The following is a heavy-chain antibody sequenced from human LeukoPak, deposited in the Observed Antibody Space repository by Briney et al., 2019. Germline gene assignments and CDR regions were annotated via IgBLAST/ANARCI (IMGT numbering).Heavy chain of an antibody. Sequence: GGSLRLSCAASGFCFSSYSLNWVRQAPGEGLEWVSAISDNAYYRYYTDSVKGRFTVSRDSATSSLYLQMNSLRAEDTAVYYCARIFGSGSPRPKSHGMDVWGQGTTVIVSS. J-gene: IGHJ6*02. V-gene: IGHV3-21*01. D-gene: IGHD3-10*01. CDR2: ISDNAYYR. CDR1: GFCFSSYS. CDR3: ARIFGSGSPRPKSHGMDV.